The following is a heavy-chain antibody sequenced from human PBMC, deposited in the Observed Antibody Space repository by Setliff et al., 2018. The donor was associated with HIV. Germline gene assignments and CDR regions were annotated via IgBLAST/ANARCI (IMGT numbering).Heavy chain of an antibody. CDR2: ISSSSTI. CDR3: VRSFQGGCFDS. V-gene: IGHV3-11*01. CDR1: GFTFSDYY. J-gene: IGHJ4*03. Sequence: PGGSLRLSCAASGFTFSDYYMNWVPQAPGKGLEWVSSISSSSTIYYADSVKGRFTISRDNAKNTLYLEMNSLRVEDTAVYYCVRSFQGGCFDSWGQGTQVTVSS.